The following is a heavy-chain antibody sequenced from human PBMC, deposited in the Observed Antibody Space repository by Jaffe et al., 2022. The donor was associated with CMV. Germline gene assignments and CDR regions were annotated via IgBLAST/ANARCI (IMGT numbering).Heavy chain of an antibody. V-gene: IGHV1-3*01. D-gene: IGHD3-10*01. CDR3: ARESKYYYGSGSYRTDYYYYYYMDV. Sequence: QVQLVQSGAEVKKPGASVKVSCKASGYTFTSYAMHWVRQAPGQRLEWMGWINAGNGNTKYSQKFQGRVTITRDTSASTAYMELSSLRSEDTAVYYCARESKYYYGSGSYRTDYYYYYYMDVWGKGTTVTVSS. CDR1: GYTFTSYA. J-gene: IGHJ6*03. CDR2: INAGNGNT.